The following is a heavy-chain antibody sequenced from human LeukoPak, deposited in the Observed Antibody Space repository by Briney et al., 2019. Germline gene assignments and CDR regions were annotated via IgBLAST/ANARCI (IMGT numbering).Heavy chain of an antibody. CDR3: ASPAKDCSGGSCYQYYGMDV. V-gene: IGHV1-2*06. J-gene: IGHJ6*02. Sequence: ASVKVSCKASGGTFSSYAISWVRQAPGQGLEWMGRINPNSGGTNYAQKFQGRVTMTRDTSISTAYMELSRLRSDDTAVYYCASPAKDCSGGSCYQYYGMDVWGQGTTVTVSS. CDR1: GGTFSSYA. D-gene: IGHD2-15*01. CDR2: INPNSGGT.